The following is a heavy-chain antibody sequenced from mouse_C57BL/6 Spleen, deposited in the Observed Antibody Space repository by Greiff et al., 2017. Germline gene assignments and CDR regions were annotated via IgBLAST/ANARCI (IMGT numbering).Heavy chain of an antibody. CDR1: GFTFSSYG. CDR3: ARLMVTTRPYAMDY. CDR2: ISSGGSYT. V-gene: IGHV5-6*01. Sequence: EVQVVESGGDLVKPGGSLKLSCAASGFTFSSYGMSWVRQTPDKRLEWVATISSGGSYTYYPDSVKGRFTISRDNAKNTLYLQMSSLKSEDTAMYYCARLMVTTRPYAMDYWGQGTSVTVSS. D-gene: IGHD2-2*01. J-gene: IGHJ4*01.